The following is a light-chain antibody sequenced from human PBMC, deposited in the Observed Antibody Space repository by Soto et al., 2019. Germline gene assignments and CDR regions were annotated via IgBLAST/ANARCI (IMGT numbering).Light chain of an antibody. CDR1: QSISTW. Sequence: DIQMTQSPSTLCASVGDRVTITCRASQSISTWLAWYQQKPGKAPKVLIYKASSLESGVPSRFTGSGSGTEFTLTISSLQPDDFATYYCQQYNSYSRMYTFGQGTKLEIK. V-gene: IGKV1-5*03. CDR2: KAS. CDR3: QQYNSYSRMYT. J-gene: IGKJ2*01.